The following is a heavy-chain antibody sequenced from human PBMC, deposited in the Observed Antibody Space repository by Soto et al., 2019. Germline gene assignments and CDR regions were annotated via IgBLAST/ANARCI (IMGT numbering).Heavy chain of an antibody. CDR1: GFTFSNAW. J-gene: IGHJ4*02. Sequence: GGSLRLSCAASGFTFSNAWMSWVRQAPGKGLEWVGRIKSKTDGGTTDYAAPVKGRFTISRDDSKNTLYLQMNSLKTEDTAVYYCTTDQGSFYYYGSGSYSDYWGQGTLVTVSS. CDR2: IKSKTDGGTT. V-gene: IGHV3-15*01. D-gene: IGHD3-10*01. CDR3: TTDQGSFYYYGSGSYSDY.